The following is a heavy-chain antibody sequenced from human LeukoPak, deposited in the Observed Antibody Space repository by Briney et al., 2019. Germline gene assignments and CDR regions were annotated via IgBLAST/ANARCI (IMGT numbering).Heavy chain of an antibody. Sequence: GESLKISCKGSGYSFDNYWLAWVRQMPGKGLEWMGIIYPGNSDTRYSPSFQGQVTISADKSISTAYLQWSSLNASETAMYYCARQDGSAWYYFDYWGQGTLVTVSS. J-gene: IGHJ4*02. CDR1: GYSFDNYW. V-gene: IGHV5-51*01. CDR2: IYPGNSDT. CDR3: ARQDGSAWYYFDY. D-gene: IGHD6-19*01.